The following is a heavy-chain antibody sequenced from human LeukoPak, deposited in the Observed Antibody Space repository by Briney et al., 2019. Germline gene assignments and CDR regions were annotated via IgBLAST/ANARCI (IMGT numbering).Heavy chain of an antibody. CDR1: GFTFSSYG. J-gene: IGHJ4*02. Sequence: SGGSLRLSCAASGFTFSSYGMHWVRQAPGKGLEWVAVISYDGSNKYYADSVKGRFTISRDNSKNTLYLQMNSLRAEDTAVYYCAKDRDYGDWWSFDYWGQGTLVTVSS. D-gene: IGHD4-17*01. V-gene: IGHV3-30*18. CDR3: AKDRDYGDWWSFDY. CDR2: ISYDGSNK.